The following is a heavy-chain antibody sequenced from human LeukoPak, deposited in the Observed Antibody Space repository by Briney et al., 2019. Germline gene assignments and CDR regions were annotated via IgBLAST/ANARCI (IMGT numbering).Heavy chain of an antibody. D-gene: IGHD6-19*01. J-gene: IGHJ4*02. CDR1: GFTFSSYA. CDR3: AKEGGIVVAGGRDY. Sequence: GGSLRLSCAASGFTFSSYAMHWVRQAPGKGLEWVALISFDGRNRYYADSVKGRFTISRDNSKNTLYVQMNSLRAEDTAVYYCAKEGGIVVAGGRDYWGQGTLVTVSS. V-gene: IGHV3-30-3*02. CDR2: ISFDGRNR.